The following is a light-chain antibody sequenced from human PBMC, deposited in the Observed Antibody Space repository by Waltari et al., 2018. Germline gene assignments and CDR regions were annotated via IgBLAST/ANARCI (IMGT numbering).Light chain of an antibody. CDR1: ESVSNY. V-gene: IGKV3-11*01. CDR3: QQGVILPLT. CDR2: DTS. J-gene: IGKJ4*01. Sequence: EIVLTQSPVTLSLAAGERATLSCRASESVSNYLAWYQQKPGQPPRLLIYDTSKRATGIPGRFSGSGYGTDFTLTINNLEAEDFALYYCQQGVILPLTFGGGTKVEIK.